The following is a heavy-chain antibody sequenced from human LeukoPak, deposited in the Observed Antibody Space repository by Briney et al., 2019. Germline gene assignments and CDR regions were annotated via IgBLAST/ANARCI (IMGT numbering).Heavy chain of an antibody. Sequence: PSETLSLTCTVSGGSISSGGYYWSWIRQPPGKGLEWIGYIYHSGSTYYNPSLKSRVTISVDRSKNQFSLKLSSVTAADTAVYYCAVDDEYQLPRSKLYYYYMDVWGKGTTVTVSS. D-gene: IGHD2-2*01. J-gene: IGHJ6*03. CDR3: AVDDEYQLPRSKLYYYYMDV. CDR2: IYHSGST. V-gene: IGHV4-30-2*01. CDR1: GGSISSGGYY.